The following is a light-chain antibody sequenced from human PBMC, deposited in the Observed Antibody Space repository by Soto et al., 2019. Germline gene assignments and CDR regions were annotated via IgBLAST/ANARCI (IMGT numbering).Light chain of an antibody. CDR2: GIS. V-gene: IGKV3D-20*02. Sequence: EIVLTQSPGILSLSPGERATLSCRASQTVVSPYLAWYQQKPGQTPRLLIYGISTRAAGIADRFSGSGSETDFTLTISSLEPEDFAVYYCQHRMNWPLTFGQGTRLEIK. J-gene: IGKJ5*01. CDR3: QHRMNWPLT. CDR1: QTVVSPY.